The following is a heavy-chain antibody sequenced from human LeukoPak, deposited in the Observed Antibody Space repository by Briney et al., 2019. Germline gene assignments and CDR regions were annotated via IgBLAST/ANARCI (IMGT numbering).Heavy chain of an antibody. V-gene: IGHV1-2*02. Sequence: ASVKVSCKASGYTFTGYYIHWVRQAPGQGLEWMGWINPNTGGTNYAQKFQGRVTMTRDTSISTAYMELSRLRSDDTAVYYCAKDYYGSGSYCDYWGQGDVVTVSS. CDR3: AKDYYGSGSYCDY. CDR1: GYTFTGYY. D-gene: IGHD3-10*01. J-gene: IGHJ4*02. CDR2: INPNTGGT.